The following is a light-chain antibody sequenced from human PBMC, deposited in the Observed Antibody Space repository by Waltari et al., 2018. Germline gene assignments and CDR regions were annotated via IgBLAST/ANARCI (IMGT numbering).Light chain of an antibody. CDR1: QSVSSY. CDR2: DAS. J-gene: IGKJ3*01. CDR3: QQRSNWPLT. V-gene: IGKV3-11*01. Sequence: EIVLTQSPATLSLSPGERATLSCRASQSVSSYLAWYQQKPGQAPRLLIYDASTMATGIPARFSGSGSGTDFTLTISSLEPEDFAVYYCQQRSNWPLTFGPGTKVDIK.